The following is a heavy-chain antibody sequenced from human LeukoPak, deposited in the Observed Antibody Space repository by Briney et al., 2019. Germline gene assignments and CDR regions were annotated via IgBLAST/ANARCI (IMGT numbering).Heavy chain of an antibody. CDR1: GYTFTGYY. CDR3: VREQFDP. V-gene: IGHV1-2*02. CDR2: INPSSGGT. Sequence: ASVKVSCKPSGYTFTGYYIHWVRQAPGQGLEWMGWINPSSGGTNYPQNFQGRVTMTTDTSISTAYMELSSLRSEDTAVYYCVREQFDPWGQGTLVTVSS. J-gene: IGHJ5*02.